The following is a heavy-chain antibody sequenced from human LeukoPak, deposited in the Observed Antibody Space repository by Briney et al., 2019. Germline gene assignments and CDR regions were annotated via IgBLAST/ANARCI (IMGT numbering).Heavy chain of an antibody. Sequence: PSETLSLTCTVSGGSFSGYYWSWIRQPPGKGLEWIGEIIHSGSTNCNPSLKSRVTISEDTSKNQFSLKLSSVTAADTAVYYCARRLDGSGSYDWFDSWGQGTLVTVSS. CDR1: GGSFSGYY. CDR3: ARRLDGSGSYDWFDS. CDR2: IIHSGST. V-gene: IGHV4-34*12. J-gene: IGHJ5*01. D-gene: IGHD3-10*01.